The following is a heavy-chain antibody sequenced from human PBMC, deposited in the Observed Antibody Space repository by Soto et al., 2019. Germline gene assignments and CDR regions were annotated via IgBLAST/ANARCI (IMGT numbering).Heavy chain of an antibody. J-gene: IGHJ4*02. CDR1: GFTFNIHN. V-gene: IGHV3-21*01. CDR2: ISSRSSYI. D-gene: IGHD2-8*01. Sequence: PGGSLRLSCSASGFTFNIHNMNWVRQAPGKGLEWVSSISSRSSYIYYSDSVKGRFTISRDNAKNSLYLQMNSLRAEDTAVYYCARDNVPSDFFDSWGQGTRVTVSS. CDR3: ARDNVPSDFFDS.